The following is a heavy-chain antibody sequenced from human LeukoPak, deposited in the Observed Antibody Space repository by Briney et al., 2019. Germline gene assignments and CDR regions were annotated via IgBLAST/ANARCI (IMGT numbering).Heavy chain of an antibody. D-gene: IGHD2-15*01. V-gene: IGHV3-53*01. CDR2: IYSGGST. Sequence: GGSLRLSCAASGFTVSSNYMSWVRQAPGKGLEWVSVIYSGGSTYYADSVKGRFTISRDNSKNTLYLQMNSLRAEDTAVYYCARDHPYCSGGSCYSAYYYYGMDVRGQGTTVTVSS. CDR3: ARDHPYCSGGSCYSAYYYYGMDV. CDR1: GFTVSSNY. J-gene: IGHJ6*02.